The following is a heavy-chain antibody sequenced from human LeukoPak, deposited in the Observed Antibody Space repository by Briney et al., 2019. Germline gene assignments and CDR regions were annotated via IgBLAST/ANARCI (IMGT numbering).Heavy chain of an antibody. J-gene: IGHJ4*02. CDR2: ISYDGSNK. CDR3: AKDGAWAVARNFDY. Sequence: GGSLRLSCAASKFTFSSYAMHWVRQAPGKGLEWVAVISYDGSNKYYADSVKGRFTISRDNSKNTLYLQMNSLRAEDTAVYYCAKDGAWAVARNFDYWGQGTMVIVSS. CDR1: KFTFSSYA. V-gene: IGHV3-30-3*01. D-gene: IGHD6-19*01.